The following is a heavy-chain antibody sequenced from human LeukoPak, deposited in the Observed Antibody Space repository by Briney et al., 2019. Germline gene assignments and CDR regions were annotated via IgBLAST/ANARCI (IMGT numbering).Heavy chain of an antibody. CDR1: GGSISSGGYS. D-gene: IGHD2-21*02. CDR2: INHSGST. V-gene: IGHV4-30-2*01. J-gene: IGHJ4*02. Sequence: NPSQTLSLTCAVSGGSISSGGYSWSWIRQPPGKGLEWIGEINHSGSTNYNPSLKSRVTISVDTSKNQFSLKLSSVTAADTAVYYCARGTARAYCGGDCYFRYWGQGTLVTVSS. CDR3: ARGTARAYCGGDCYFRY.